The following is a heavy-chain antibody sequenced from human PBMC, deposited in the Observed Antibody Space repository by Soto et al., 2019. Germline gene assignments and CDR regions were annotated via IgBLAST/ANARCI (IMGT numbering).Heavy chain of an antibody. J-gene: IGHJ4*02. D-gene: IGHD4-17*01. V-gene: IGHV1-18*04. CDR1: GYTFTSNG. CDR3: ASSTNYGDYVGIYY. CDR2: ISGYNGDT. Sequence: ASVKVSCKASGYTFTSNGISWVRQAPGQGLEWMGWISGYNGDTDYAQKLQGRVTMTTDTSTSTAYMELRSLRPDDTAVYYCASSTNYGDYVGIYYWGQGTLVTVSS.